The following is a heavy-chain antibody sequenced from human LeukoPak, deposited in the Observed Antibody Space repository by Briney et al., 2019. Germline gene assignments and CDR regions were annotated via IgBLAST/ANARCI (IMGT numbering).Heavy chain of an antibody. CDR3: AKGGSTVTTTRNYYYYYMDV. CDR2: IYSDNT. J-gene: IGHJ6*03. V-gene: IGHV3-53*01. D-gene: IGHD4-17*01. Sequence: GGSLRLSCAAYGFTFSSYSMNWVRQAPGKGLEWVSFIYSDNTHYSDSVKGRFTISRDNSKNTLYLQMNSLRAEDTAVYYCAKGGSTVTTTRNYYYYYMDVWGKGTTVTVSS. CDR1: GFTFSSYS.